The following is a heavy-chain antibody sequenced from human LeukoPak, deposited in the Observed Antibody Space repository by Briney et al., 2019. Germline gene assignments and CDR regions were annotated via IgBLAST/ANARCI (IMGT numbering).Heavy chain of an antibody. V-gene: IGHV3-53*01. CDR1: AFSDKSNY. CDR3: ASRHCSGENCYAGPLDF. CDR2: SYSGGST. D-gene: IGHD2-8*02. J-gene: IGHJ4*02. Sequence: GGSLRLSCVASAFSDKSNYMSWVRQAPGKGLEWVSVSYSGGSTYYEDSVKGRFTVSSDVSKNTLYLQMNNLRGEDTAVYYCASRHCSGENCYAGPLDFWGQGTLVTVSS.